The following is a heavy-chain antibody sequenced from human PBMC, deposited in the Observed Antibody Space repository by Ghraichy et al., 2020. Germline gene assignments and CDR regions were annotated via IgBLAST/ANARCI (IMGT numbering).Heavy chain of an antibody. V-gene: IGHV3-7*03. CDR2: IKEDGSHR. Sequence: GGSLRLSCVALGFTFRNYWMSWLRTAPGKGQEWVANIKEDGSHRNYVDSVRGRFTISRDDAKNSLYLQMDSLRGDDTAVYYCARDEFGGFFQYWGQGTQGTLAS. CDR3: ARDEFGGFFQY. D-gene: IGHD3-10*01. J-gene: IGHJ4*02. CDR1: GFTFRNYW.